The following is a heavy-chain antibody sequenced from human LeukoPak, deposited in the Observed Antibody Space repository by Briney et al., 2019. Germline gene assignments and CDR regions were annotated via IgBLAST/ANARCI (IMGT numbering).Heavy chain of an antibody. CDR1: GFTFSSYS. D-gene: IGHD2-21*02. Sequence: GGSLRPSCAAPGFTFSSYSMNWVRQAPGKGLEWVSSISSSSSIYFADSVKGRFTISRDNARNSLYLQMNSLRAEDTALYYCARGGGDIPIDYWGQGTLVTVSS. V-gene: IGHV3-21*01. CDR3: ARGGGDIPIDY. CDR2: ISSSSSI. J-gene: IGHJ4*02.